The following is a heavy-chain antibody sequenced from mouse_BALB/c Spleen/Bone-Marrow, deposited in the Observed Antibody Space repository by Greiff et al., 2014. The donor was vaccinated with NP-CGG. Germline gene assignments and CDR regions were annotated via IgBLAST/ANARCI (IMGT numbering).Heavy chain of an antibody. CDR2: IDPANGNT. CDR3: ANYDYGWYFDV. J-gene: IGHJ1*01. CDR1: GFNIKDTY. Sequence: VHVKQSGAELVKPGASVKLSCTASGFNIKDTYMHWVKQRPEQSLEWIGRIDPANGNTKYDPKFQGKATITADTSSNTAYLQLSSLTSEDTAVYYCANYDYGWYFDVWGAGTTVTVSS. V-gene: IGHV14-3*02. D-gene: IGHD2-4*01.